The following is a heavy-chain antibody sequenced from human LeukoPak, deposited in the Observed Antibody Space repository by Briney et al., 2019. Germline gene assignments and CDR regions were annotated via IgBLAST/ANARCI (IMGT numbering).Heavy chain of an antibody. CDR3: ARTSCSGGSCYWGYYYYYMDV. Sequence: GGSLRLSCAASGFTFSSYEMNWVRQAPGKGLEWVANIKQDGSEKYYVDSVKGRFTISRDNAKNSLYLQMNSLRAEDTAVYYCARTSCSGGSCYWGYYYYYMDVWGKGTTVTISS. CDR1: GFTFSSYE. CDR2: IKQDGSEK. D-gene: IGHD2-15*01. J-gene: IGHJ6*03. V-gene: IGHV3-7*01.